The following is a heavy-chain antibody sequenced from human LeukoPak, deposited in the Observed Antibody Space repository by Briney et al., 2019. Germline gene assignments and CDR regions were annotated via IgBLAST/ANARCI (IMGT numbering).Heavy chain of an antibody. J-gene: IGHJ5*02. V-gene: IGHV4-61*01. Sequence: PSETLSLTCTVSGGSISSGSYYWSWIRQPPGKGLEWIGYIYYSGSTNYNPSLKSRVTISVDTSKNQFSLKLSSVTAADTAVYYCARTQLFGIVSSWFGELLSGFDPWGQGTLVTVSS. CDR2: IYYSGST. D-gene: IGHD3-10*01. CDR1: GGSISSGSYY. CDR3: ARTQLFGIVSSWFGELLSGFDP.